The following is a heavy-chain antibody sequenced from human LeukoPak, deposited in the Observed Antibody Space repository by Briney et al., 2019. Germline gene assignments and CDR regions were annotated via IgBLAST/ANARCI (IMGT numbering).Heavy chain of an antibody. D-gene: IGHD1-26*01. CDR2: IYYSGST. CDR3: ARHSGSYYDFDY. Sequence: SETLSLTCTVSGGSISTYYWSWIRQPPGRGLEWIGYIYYSGSTNYNPSLKSRVTLSVDTSKNQFSLTLSSVTAADTAVYYCARHSGSYYDFDYWGQGTLVTVSS. V-gene: IGHV4-59*08. CDR1: GGSISTYY. J-gene: IGHJ4*02.